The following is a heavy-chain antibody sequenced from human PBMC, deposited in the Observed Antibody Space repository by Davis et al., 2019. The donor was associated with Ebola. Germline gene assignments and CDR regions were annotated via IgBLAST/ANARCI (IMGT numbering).Heavy chain of an antibody. CDR1: GFTFSIYA. CDR3: AKKSSGGKWARNAFDI. J-gene: IGHJ3*02. CDR2: LSVSGGST. V-gene: IGHV3-23*01. D-gene: IGHD1-26*01. Sequence: GGSLRLSCAASGFTFSIYAMGWVRQAPGKGLEWVSTLSVSGGSTYYADSVKGRFTISRDNSKNTLYVQMNSLRAEDTAIYYCAKKSSGGKWARNAFDIWGQGTMVTVSS.